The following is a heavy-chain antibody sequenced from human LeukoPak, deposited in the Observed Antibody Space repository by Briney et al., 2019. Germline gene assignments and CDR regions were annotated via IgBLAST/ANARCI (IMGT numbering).Heavy chain of an antibody. V-gene: IGHV4-39*01. CDR2: IYYSGST. CDR3: ERQRALFGDYEYYFDC. J-gene: IGHJ4*02. CDR1: GGSISRSTYY. D-gene: IGHD4-17*01. Sequence: SDTLSLACLVSGGSISRSTYYWGCIRGPPGKALEWIGSIYYSGSTYYNPSLKCRVTISVDTPKNQFSLALSSVTAAHTALFYCERQRALFGDYEYYFDCWGQGTLVTVSS.